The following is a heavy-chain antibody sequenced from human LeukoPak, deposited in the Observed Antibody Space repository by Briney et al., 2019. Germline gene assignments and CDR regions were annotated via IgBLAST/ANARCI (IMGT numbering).Heavy chain of an antibody. CDR1: GYTFTSCG. Sequence: ASVKVSCKASGYTFTSCGISWVRQAPGQGLEWMGWISAYNGNTNYAQKLQGRVTMTTDTSTSTAYMELRSLRSDDTAVYYCARVSRQWRPFDYWGQGTLVTVSS. CDR3: ARVSRQWRPFDY. V-gene: IGHV1-18*01. J-gene: IGHJ4*02. CDR2: ISAYNGNT. D-gene: IGHD6-19*01.